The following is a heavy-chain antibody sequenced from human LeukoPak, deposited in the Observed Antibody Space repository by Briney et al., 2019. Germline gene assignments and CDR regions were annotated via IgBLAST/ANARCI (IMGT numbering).Heavy chain of an antibody. CDR3: AKDQLGREVAAIGY. CDR1: GFTFSNYA. J-gene: IGHJ4*02. Sequence: PGGSLRLSCAASGFTFSNYAMTWVRQAPGKGLEWVSLISWDGGSTYYADSVKGRFTISRDNSKNSLYLQMNSLRTEDTALYYCAKDQLGREVAAIGYWGQGTLVTVSS. V-gene: IGHV3-43*01. CDR2: ISWDGGST. D-gene: IGHD2-15*01.